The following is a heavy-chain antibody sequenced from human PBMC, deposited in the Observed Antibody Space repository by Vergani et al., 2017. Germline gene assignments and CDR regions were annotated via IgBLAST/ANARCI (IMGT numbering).Heavy chain of an antibody. CDR1: GFTFNEYW. Sequence: EVELVESGGGLVQPGGSLRLSCAASGFTFNEYWMHWARQVPGKGLVWVSGMNGDGDTISYADSVKGRFTISRDNAKNTLFLQMNRLRAEDTAVYYCARARKFRFVVVWENWFDPWGQGTLVTVSS. V-gene: IGHV3-74*01. J-gene: IGHJ5*02. CDR3: ARARKFRFVVVWENWFDP. CDR2: MNGDGDTI. D-gene: IGHD2-15*01.